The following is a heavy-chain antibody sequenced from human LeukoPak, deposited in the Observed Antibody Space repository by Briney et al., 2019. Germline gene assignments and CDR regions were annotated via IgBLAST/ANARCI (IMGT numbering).Heavy chain of an antibody. J-gene: IGHJ5*02. V-gene: IGHV6-1*01. D-gene: IGHD5-24*01. CDR1: GDSVSSNSAA. Sequence: SQTLSLTCAISGDSVSSNSAAWNWIRQSPSRGLEWLGRTYYRSKWYNDYAVSVKSRVTINPDTSKNQFSLQLTSVTPEDTAVYYCARGLKMATTELDLWGQGTLVTVSS. CDR3: ARGLKMATTELDL. CDR2: TYYRSKWYN.